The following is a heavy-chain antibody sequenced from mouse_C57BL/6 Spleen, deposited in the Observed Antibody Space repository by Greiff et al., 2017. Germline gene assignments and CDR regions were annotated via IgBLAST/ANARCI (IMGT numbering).Heavy chain of an antibody. V-gene: IGHV1-26*01. Sequence: EVQLQQSGPELVKPGASVKISCKASGYTFTDYYMNWVKQSHGKSLEWIGDINPNNGGTSYNQKFKGKATLTVDKSSSTAYMELRSLTSEDSAVYYCAREYDYDLAWFAYWGQGTLVTVSA. CDR2: INPNNGGT. J-gene: IGHJ3*01. D-gene: IGHD2-4*01. CDR3: AREYDYDLAWFAY. CDR1: GYTFTDYY.